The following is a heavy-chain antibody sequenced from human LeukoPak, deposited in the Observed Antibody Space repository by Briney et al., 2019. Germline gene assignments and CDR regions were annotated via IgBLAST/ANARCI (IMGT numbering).Heavy chain of an antibody. CDR2: TNYDGSDR. CDR1: GFTFRNYA. CDR3: AKDLPDRYSLEY. Sequence: PGGSLRLSCAASGFTFRNYAMYWVRQAPGKGLEWVASTNYDGSDRCYADSVKGRFTVSRDNPKNTLYLQMNSLRTEDTAVYYCAKDLPDRYSLEYWGQGTMVTVPS. J-gene: IGHJ4*02. D-gene: IGHD2-15*01. V-gene: IGHV3-30*02.